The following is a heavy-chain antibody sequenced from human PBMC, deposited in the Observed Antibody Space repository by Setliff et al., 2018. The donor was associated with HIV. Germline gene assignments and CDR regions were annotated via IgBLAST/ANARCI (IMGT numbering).Heavy chain of an antibody. Sequence: GGSLRLSCATSGLTFSNCGMHWVRQAPGKGLEWVASIRSDGSNKYYADSVTGRFTISRDDSKNTLYLQMNSLRAEDTAVYYCAKDKGQKYADYWGQGTMGTAPQ. CDR1: GLTFSNCG. J-gene: IGHJ4*02. D-gene: IGHD3-10*01. V-gene: IGHV3-30*02. CDR3: AKDKGQKYADY. CDR2: IRSDGSNK.